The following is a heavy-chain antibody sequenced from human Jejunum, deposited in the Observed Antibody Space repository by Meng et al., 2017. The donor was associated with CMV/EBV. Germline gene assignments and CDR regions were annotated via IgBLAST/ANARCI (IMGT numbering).Heavy chain of an antibody. Sequence: FTFSTYSMNWVRQAPGKGLEWVSSISGSGDNIYYADSVKGRFTISRDNSKNTLYLQMNSLRAEDTAVYYCATKNFWSGYYGDGFDIWGQGTMVTVSS. J-gene: IGHJ3*02. CDR2: ISGSGDNI. CDR3: ATKNFWSGYYGDGFDI. CDR1: FTFSTYS. V-gene: IGHV3-21*04. D-gene: IGHD3-3*01.